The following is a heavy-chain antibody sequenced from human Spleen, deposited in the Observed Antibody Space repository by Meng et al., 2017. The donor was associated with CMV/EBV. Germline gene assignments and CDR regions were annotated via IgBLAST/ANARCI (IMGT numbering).Heavy chain of an antibody. CDR1: GYTFTSYD. CDR3: ARVGYSYGPYYGMDV. CDR2: MNPNSGNT. Sequence: ASVKVSCKASGYTFTSYDINWVRQATGQGLEWMGWMNPNSGNTGYAQKFQGRVTMTRNTSISTAYMELSSLRSEDTAAYYCARVGYSYGPYYGMDVWGQGTTVTVSS. D-gene: IGHD5-18*01. V-gene: IGHV1-8*01. J-gene: IGHJ6*02.